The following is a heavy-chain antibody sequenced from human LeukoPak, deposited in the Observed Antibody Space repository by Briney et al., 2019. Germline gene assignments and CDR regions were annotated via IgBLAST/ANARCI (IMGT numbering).Heavy chain of an antibody. Sequence: ASVKVSCKASGYTFTSYDINWVRQATGQGLEWMKWMNPNSGNTGYAQEFQGRVTMTRNTSISTAYMELSSLTSEDTAVYYCARGEWFAFDIWGQGTMVTVSS. J-gene: IGHJ3*02. V-gene: IGHV1-8*02. CDR3: ARGEWFAFDI. CDR2: MNPNSGNT. D-gene: IGHD2-8*01. CDR1: GYTFTSYD.